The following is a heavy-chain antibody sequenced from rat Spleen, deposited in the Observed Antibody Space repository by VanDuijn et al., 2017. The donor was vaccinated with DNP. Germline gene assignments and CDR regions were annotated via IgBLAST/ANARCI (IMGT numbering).Heavy chain of an antibody. J-gene: IGHJ2*01. CDR1: GFTFSDYY. CDR2: ISYDNDNT. CDR3: ARGTGSPFDY. Sequence: EVQLVESGGGLVQPGRSLKLSCAASGFTFSDYYMAWVRQAPAKGLEWVVSISYDNDNTYYRDSVKGRFTISRDNTKSTLYLQMNNLISEDMATYYCARGTGSPFDYWGQGVMVTVSS. V-gene: IGHV5-22*01. D-gene: IGHD5-1*01.